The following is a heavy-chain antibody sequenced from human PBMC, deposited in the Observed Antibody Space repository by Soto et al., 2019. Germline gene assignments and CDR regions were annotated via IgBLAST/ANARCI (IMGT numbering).Heavy chain of an antibody. CDR3: ARGGYSGSYYRFF. CDR1: GFTLSNYW. Sequence: HPGGSLRLSCAASGFTLSNYWMNWVRQVPGKGLLWVSRIDRDGATTSYADSVKGRFTISRDNARNRLYLQMNSLRVEDTAVYYCARGGYSGSYYRFFWGQGALVTVSS. V-gene: IGHV3-74*01. CDR2: IDRDGATT. D-gene: IGHD1-26*01. J-gene: IGHJ4*02.